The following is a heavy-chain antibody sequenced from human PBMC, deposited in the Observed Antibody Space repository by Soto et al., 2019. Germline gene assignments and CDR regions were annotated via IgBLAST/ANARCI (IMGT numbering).Heavy chain of an antibody. CDR1: GGSISTYY. CDR2: IYYSGGT. J-gene: IGHJ6*02. Sequence: QVQLQESGPGLVKPSETLSLTCTVSGGSISTYYWSWIRQPPGKGLEWIGYIYYSGGTNYSPSLESRVPISVDTSKNQFSLKLSSATAADTAVYYCARQSGGYYYYGMDVWGQGTTVTVSS. D-gene: IGHD1-26*01. CDR3: ARQSGGYYYYGMDV. V-gene: IGHV4-59*08.